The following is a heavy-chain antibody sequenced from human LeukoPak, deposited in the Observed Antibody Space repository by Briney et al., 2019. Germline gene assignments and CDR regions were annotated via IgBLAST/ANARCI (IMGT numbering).Heavy chain of an antibody. V-gene: IGHV3-23*01. CDR2: ISGNGGST. CDR3: AKNERRYYGSGSYYVDY. Sequence: GGSLRLSCAASGFTFSSYAMSCVRQAPGKGLEWVSAISGNGGSTYYADSVKGRFTISRDNSKNTLYLQMNSLRAEDTAVYYCAKNERRYYGSGSYYVDYWGQGTLVTVSS. CDR1: GFTFSSYA. J-gene: IGHJ4*02. D-gene: IGHD3-10*01.